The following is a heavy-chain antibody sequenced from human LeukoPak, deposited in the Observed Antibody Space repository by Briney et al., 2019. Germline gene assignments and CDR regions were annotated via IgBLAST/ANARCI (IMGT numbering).Heavy chain of an antibody. V-gene: IGHV3-23*01. D-gene: IGHD4/OR15-4a*01. Sequence: GGSLRLSCAASGFIFDKHAMSWVRQAPGKGLEWVSGLSGSGGSTDYADSVKGRFTVSRDNSKNTLFLQMNSLRAEDTAIYYCAKERDYGPADYWGQGTLVTVSS. J-gene: IGHJ4*02. CDR1: GFIFDKHA. CDR3: AKERDYGPADY. CDR2: LSGSGGST.